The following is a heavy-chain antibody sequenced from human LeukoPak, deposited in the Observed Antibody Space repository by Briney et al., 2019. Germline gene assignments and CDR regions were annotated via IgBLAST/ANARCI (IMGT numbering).Heavy chain of an antibody. CDR1: GFTFDDYA. Sequence: GGSLRLSCAASGFTFDDYAMHWVRQAPGKGLEWVSLISGDGGSTYYADSVKGRFTISRDNSKNSLYLQMNSLRTEDTALYYCAKGSRIAARPSMLSWGQGTLVTVSS. D-gene: IGHD6-6*01. CDR2: ISGDGGST. CDR3: AKGSRIAARPSMLS. V-gene: IGHV3-43*02. J-gene: IGHJ4*02.